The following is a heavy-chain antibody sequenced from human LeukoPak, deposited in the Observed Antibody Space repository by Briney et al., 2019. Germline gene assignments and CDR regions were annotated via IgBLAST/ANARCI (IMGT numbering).Heavy chain of an antibody. J-gene: IGHJ4*02. CDR2: IYPRDGST. CDR1: GYTFTSNY. V-gene: IGHV1-46*01. CDR3: ARDQEGFDY. Sequence: ASVKVSCKASGYTFTSNYIHWVRQAPGQGLEWMGMIYPRDGSTSYAQKFQGRVTVTRDTSTSTVHMELSGLRSEDTAVYYCARDQEGFDYRGQGTLVTVSS.